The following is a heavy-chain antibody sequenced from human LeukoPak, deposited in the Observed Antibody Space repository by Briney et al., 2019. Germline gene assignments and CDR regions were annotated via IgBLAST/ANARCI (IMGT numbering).Heavy chain of an antibody. CDR3: ARDDYDSSTPYYFDY. CDR1: GFTFSNYE. Sequence: GGSLRLSCAASGFTFSNYEMIWVRQAPGKGLEWVAYISSSDRTISGSTIYYADSVKGRSTISRDNAKNSLYLQMNSLRAEDTAVYYCARDDYDSSTPYYFDYWGQGTLVTVSS. V-gene: IGHV3-48*03. J-gene: IGHJ4*02. CDR2: ISSSDRTISGSTI. D-gene: IGHD3-22*01.